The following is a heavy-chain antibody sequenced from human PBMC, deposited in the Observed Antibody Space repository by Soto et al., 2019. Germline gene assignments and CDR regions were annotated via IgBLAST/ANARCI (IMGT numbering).Heavy chain of an antibody. V-gene: IGHV6-1*01. D-gene: IGHD2-8*01. J-gene: IGHJ5*01. CDR3: AGLIGNSWLDS. Sequence: PSQTLNLTCAISGDSLSTNIDTSDWISQTPSRSLEWRGRTYYRSKWYNDYAVSVKGRITINPDTSNNQLSLQLNSVTPDDTAVYYCAGLIGNSWLDSWGQGTLVTVSS. CDR1: GDSLSTNIDT. CDR2: TYYRSKWYN.